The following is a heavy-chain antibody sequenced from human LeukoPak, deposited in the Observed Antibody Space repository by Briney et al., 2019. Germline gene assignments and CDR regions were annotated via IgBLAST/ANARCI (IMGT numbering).Heavy chain of an antibody. Sequence: PSETLSLTCTVSGGSISSYYWSWIRQPPGKGLEWIGYIYYSGSTNYNPSLKSRVTISVDTSKNQLSLKLSSVTAADTAVYYCARGRGTFYYDSSGPCYFDYWGQGTLVTASS. CDR2: IYYSGST. D-gene: IGHD3-22*01. CDR3: ARGRGTFYYDSSGPCYFDY. CDR1: GGSISSYY. V-gene: IGHV4-59*12. J-gene: IGHJ4*02.